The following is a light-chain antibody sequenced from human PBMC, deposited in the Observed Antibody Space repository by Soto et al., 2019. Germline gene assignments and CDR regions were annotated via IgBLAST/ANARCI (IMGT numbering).Light chain of an antibody. CDR3: QQGYGWPPLT. Sequence: EIVLTQSPATLSLSPGERATLSCRASRGVGIYLAWYQQKPGQAPRLLIYDTSNRATGIPARFSGSGSGTDFTLTISGVEPADFAVYYCQQGYGWPPLTFGGGTRVEIK. V-gene: IGKV3-11*01. J-gene: IGKJ4*01. CDR1: RGVGIY. CDR2: DTS.